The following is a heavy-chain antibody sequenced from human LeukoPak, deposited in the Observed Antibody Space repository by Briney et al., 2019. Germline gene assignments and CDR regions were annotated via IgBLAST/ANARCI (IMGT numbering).Heavy chain of an antibody. CDR3: AKDWGYFQH. Sequence: PGGSLRLSCAASGFTFSSYGMHWVRQAPGKGLEWVAVISYDGSNKYYADSVKGRFTISRDNSKNTLYLQMNSLRAEDTAVYYCAKDWGYFQHWGQGTLATVSS. D-gene: IGHD3-16*01. CDR1: GFTFSSYG. CDR2: ISYDGSNK. J-gene: IGHJ1*01. V-gene: IGHV3-30*18.